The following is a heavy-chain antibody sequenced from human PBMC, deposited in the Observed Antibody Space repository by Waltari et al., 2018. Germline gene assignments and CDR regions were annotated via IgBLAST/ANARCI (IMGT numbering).Heavy chain of an antibody. Sequence: EVQLVESGGGVVQPGRCLRLTCAAAGFTFDDYAMHWVREAQGKGLEWVSGISWNSGSIGYADSVKGRFTISRDNAKNSLYLQMNSLRAEDTALYYCAKDKAPYSSGFDYWGQGTLVTVSS. CDR2: ISWNSGSI. CDR1: GFTFDDYA. D-gene: IGHD6-19*01. CDR3: AKDKAPYSSGFDY. V-gene: IGHV3-9*01. J-gene: IGHJ4*02.